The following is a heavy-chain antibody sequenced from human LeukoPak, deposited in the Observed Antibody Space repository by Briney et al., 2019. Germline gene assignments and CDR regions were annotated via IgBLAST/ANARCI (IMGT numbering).Heavy chain of an antibody. Sequence: GGSLRLSCAASGFIFSSYGMHWVRQAPGKGLEWVAIISYDGSHKYYADSVKGRFTISRDNSKDMLYLQMNSLRVEDTAVYYCARAFDVWGQGTMVTVSS. J-gene: IGHJ3*01. CDR3: ARAFDV. CDR2: ISYDGSHK. CDR1: GFIFSSYG. V-gene: IGHV3-30*03.